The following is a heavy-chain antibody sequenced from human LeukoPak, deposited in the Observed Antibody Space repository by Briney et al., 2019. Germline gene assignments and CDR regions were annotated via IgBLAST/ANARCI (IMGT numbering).Heavy chain of an antibody. CDR3: ARDGYGDNGASDY. D-gene: IGHD4-17*01. J-gene: IGHJ4*02. Sequence: SVKVSCKASGGTFSSYAISWVRQAPGQGLEWMGRIIPILGIANYAQKFQGRVTITADTSTSTAYMELRSLRSDDTAVYYCARDGYGDNGASDYWGQGTLVTVSS. V-gene: IGHV1-69*04. CDR2: IIPILGIA. CDR1: GGTFSSYA.